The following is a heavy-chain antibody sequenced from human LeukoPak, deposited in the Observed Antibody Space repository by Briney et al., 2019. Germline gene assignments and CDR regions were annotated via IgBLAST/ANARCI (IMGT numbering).Heavy chain of an antibody. CDR3: ARSYSGYDYLDY. V-gene: IGHV5-10-1*01. CDR2: IDPSDSYT. D-gene: IGHD5-12*01. Sequence: GESLKISCKGSGYSFPSYWITWVRQMPGKGLEWMGRIDPSDSYTNYSPCFQGHVTISADKSISTAYLQWSSLKASDTAMYYCARSYSGYDYLDYWGQGTLVTVSS. J-gene: IGHJ4*02. CDR1: GYSFPSYW.